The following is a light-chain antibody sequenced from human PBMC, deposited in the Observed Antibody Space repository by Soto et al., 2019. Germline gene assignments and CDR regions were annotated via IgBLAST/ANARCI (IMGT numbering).Light chain of an antibody. CDR1: SSDVGGYNY. CDR2: EVT. CDR3: SSYTSSSTLV. V-gene: IGLV2-14*01. J-gene: IGLJ3*02. Sequence: QSVLTQPASVSGSPGQSITISCTGTSSDVGGYNYVCWYQQHPGKGPKLIIYEVTNRPSGVSNRFSGSKSGNTASLTISGLQTEDEADYFCSSYTSSSTLVFGGGTKLTVL.